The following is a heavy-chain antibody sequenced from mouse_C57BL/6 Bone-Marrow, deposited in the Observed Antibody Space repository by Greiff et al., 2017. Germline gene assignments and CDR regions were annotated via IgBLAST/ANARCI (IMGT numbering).Heavy chain of an antibody. V-gene: IGHV1-55*01. CDR3: ARWVHYFDY. J-gene: IGHJ2*01. CDR1: GYTFTSYW. Sequence: QVQLQQPGAELVKPGASVKMSCKASGYTFTSYWITWVKQRPGQGLEWIGDIYPGSGSTNYNEKFKSKATLTVDTSSSTAFMQLSSLTSEDAAVYYCARWVHYFDYWGQGTTLTVSS. CDR2: IYPGSGST.